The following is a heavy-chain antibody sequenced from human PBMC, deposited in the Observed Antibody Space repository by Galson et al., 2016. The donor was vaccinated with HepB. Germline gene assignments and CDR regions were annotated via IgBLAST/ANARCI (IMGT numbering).Heavy chain of an antibody. CDR3: ARDVGP. D-gene: IGHD3-10*01. V-gene: IGHV3-53*01. Sequence: SLRLSCAASGFTFSSYAMTWVRLTPGKGLEWVSIIYSTAETYYADSVKGRFTISRDHSKNTVYLQMNRLRAEDTAIHYCARDVGPWGRGTLVTVTS. CDR1: GFTFSSYA. J-gene: IGHJ5*02. CDR2: IYSTAET.